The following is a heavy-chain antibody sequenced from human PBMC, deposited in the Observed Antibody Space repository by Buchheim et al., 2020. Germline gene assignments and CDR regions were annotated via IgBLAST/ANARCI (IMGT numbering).Heavy chain of an antibody. CDR3: AKDRDTRRYIVLMVGMDV. J-gene: IGHJ6*02. CDR1: GFTFSSYP. V-gene: IGHV3-23*01. D-gene: IGHD2-8*01. CDR2: ISGSGGST. Sequence: EVQLLESGGGLVQPGGSPRLSCAASGFTFSSYPMSWVRQAPGKGLEWVSAISGSGGSTYYADSVKGRFTISRDNSKNTLYLQMNSLRAEDTAVYYCAKDRDTRRYIVLMVGMDVWGQGTT.